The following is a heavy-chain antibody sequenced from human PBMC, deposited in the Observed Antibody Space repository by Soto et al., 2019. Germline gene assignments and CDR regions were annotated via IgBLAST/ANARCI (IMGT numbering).Heavy chain of an antibody. D-gene: IGHD3-16*02. Sequence: GESLKISCKGSGYTFSSIWIGWVRQTPGKGLDWMGIIHPANSETKYSPSFQGQVTISVDKSISTAYLHWSSLKASDTAMYFCARHAVMTSGGIIVSNWFDPWGQGTPVTVSS. CDR1: GYTFSSIW. CDR2: IHPANSET. J-gene: IGHJ5*02. CDR3: ARHAVMTSGGIIVSNWFDP. V-gene: IGHV5-51*01.